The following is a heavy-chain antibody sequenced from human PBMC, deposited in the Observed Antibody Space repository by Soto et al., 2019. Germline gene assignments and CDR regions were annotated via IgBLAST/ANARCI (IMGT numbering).Heavy chain of an antibody. Sequence: SETLSLTCAVYGGSFSGYYWSWIRQPPGKGLEWIGEINHSGSTNYNPSLKSRVTISVDTSKNKVSLKLSSVTAADTAVYYCASQIVGWDDAFDIWGQGTMVTVSS. CDR2: INHSGST. V-gene: IGHV4-34*01. D-gene: IGHD6-19*01. CDR1: GGSFSGYY. CDR3: ASQIVGWDDAFDI. J-gene: IGHJ3*02.